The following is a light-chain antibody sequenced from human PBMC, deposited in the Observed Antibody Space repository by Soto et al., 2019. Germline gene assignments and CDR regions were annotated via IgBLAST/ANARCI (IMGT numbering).Light chain of an antibody. CDR2: GVS. CDR1: QEIRNE. V-gene: IGKV1-6*01. CDR3: LQDHNYPRT. Sequence: AIQMNQSLSSLYASVGDRVTITCRASQEIRNELGWYQQKPGKAPKALIYGVSNLQSGVPSRLSGSGSGTDFTLTISSLQPEDFAVYYCLQDHNYPRTFGQGTKVEIK. J-gene: IGKJ1*01.